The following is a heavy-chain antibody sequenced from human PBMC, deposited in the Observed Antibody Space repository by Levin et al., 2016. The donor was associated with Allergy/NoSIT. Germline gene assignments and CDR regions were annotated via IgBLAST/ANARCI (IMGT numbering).Heavy chain of an antibody. Sequence: SETLSLTCGVSRGSISTDNWWSWVRQPPGKGLEWIGEIFHSGSTKDNPSLKSRVAMSVDKSKNQFSLKLSSVTAADTAVYYCARVALGPLGPDFYWYLDLWGRGTLVTVSS. CDR2: IFHSGST. CDR1: RGSISTDNW. CDR3: ARVALGPLGPDFYWYLDL. V-gene: IGHV4-4*02. D-gene: IGHD2-8*02. J-gene: IGHJ2*01.